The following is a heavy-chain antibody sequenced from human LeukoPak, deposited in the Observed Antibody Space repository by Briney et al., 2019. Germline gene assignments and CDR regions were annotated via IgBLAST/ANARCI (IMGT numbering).Heavy chain of an antibody. D-gene: IGHD2-2*02. CDR2: ISGDGGST. CDR3: ARTGSGHCTSSSCYTGYYYFYMEV. Sequence: GGSLRLSCAASGFTFDDYAMHWVRQAPGKGLEWVSLISGDGGSTYYADSVKGRFTISRDNSKNSLYLQMNSLRTEDTALYYCARTGSGHCTSSSCYTGYYYFYMEVWGKGTTVTVSS. J-gene: IGHJ6*03. CDR1: GFTFDDYA. V-gene: IGHV3-43*02.